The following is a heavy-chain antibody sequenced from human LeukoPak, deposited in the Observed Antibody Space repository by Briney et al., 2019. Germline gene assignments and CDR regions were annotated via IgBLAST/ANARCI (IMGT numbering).Heavy chain of an antibody. V-gene: IGHV1-8*01. Sequence: ASVKVSCTASGYTFSSYDINWVRLAAGQGLEWMGWMNPNIGNAGYAQKFQGRISITRNTSTNTAYMELGGLRSEDTAVYYCARGPRVFGVVISSYWYFDFWGRGTLVTVSS. D-gene: IGHD3-3*01. CDR1: GYTFSSYD. CDR2: MNPNIGNA. CDR3: ARGPRVFGVVISSYWYFDF. J-gene: IGHJ2*01.